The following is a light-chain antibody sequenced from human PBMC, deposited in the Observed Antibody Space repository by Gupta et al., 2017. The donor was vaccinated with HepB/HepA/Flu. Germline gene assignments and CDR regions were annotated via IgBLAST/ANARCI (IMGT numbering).Light chain of an antibody. CDR2: WAS. CDR3: QQYYSTPPIT. V-gene: IGKV4-1*01. Sequence: DIVMTQTPDSLAVSLGARATINCKSSQSVLYSSKNKNYLAWYQQKPGQPPKLLIYWASTRESGVPDRFSGSGSGTDFTLTISSLQAEEVAVYYCQQYYSTPPITFGQGTRLEIK. CDR1: QSVLYSSKNKNY. J-gene: IGKJ5*01.